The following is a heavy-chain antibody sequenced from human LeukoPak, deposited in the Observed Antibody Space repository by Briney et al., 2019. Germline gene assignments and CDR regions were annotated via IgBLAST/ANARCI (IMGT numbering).Heavy chain of an antibody. CDR1: GYTFTSYG. J-gene: IGHJ6*03. V-gene: IGHV1-18*01. D-gene: IGHD3-10*01. CDR3: ARALVRGTYFHYMDV. CDR2: ISTYNSNT. Sequence: PSVKLSFTASGYTFTSYGLTWMWQGPGQGLGRVAWISTYNSNTNYSQTSQDRVTMTTDKSTNTHSLSLRSPRVDDTATYYCARALVRGTYFHYMDVWGKGTSVTVSS.